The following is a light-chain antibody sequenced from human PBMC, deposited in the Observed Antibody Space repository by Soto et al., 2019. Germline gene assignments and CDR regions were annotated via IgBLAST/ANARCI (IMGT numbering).Light chain of an antibody. Sequence: GDRVTITCRASQRISSWLAWYQQKPGKAPKLLIYDASSLESGVPSRFSGSGSGTEFTLTISSLQPDDFATYYCQQYNSYSPTFGPGTKVDIK. V-gene: IGKV1-5*01. CDR1: QRISSW. CDR3: QQYNSYSPT. J-gene: IGKJ3*01. CDR2: DAS.